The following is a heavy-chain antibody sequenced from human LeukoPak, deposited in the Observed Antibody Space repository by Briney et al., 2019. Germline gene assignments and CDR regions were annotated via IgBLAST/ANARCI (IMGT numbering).Heavy chain of an antibody. V-gene: IGHV3-33*01. CDR3: ARARGGYDFWSGLYY. J-gene: IGHJ4*02. D-gene: IGHD3-3*01. Sequence: PGGSLRLSCAASGFTFSSYGMHWVRQAPGKGLEWVAAIWYDGSNKYYADSVKGRFTISRDNSKNTLYLQMNSLRAEDTAVYYCARARGGYDFWSGLYYWGQGTLVTVSS. CDR1: GFTFSSYG. CDR2: IWYDGSNK.